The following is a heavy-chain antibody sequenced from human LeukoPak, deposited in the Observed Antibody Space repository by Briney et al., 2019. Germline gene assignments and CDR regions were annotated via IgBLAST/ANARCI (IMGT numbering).Heavy chain of an antibody. D-gene: IGHD5-18*01. CDR1: GGSISSNW. CDR2: INHSGST. V-gene: IGHV4-4*02. Sequence: SGTLSLTCAVSGGSISSNWWSWVRQPPGKGLEWIGEINHSGSTNYNPSLKSRVTISVDTSKNQFSLKLSSVTAADTAVYYCARVRYSYRTPDYWGQGTLVTVSS. J-gene: IGHJ4*02. CDR3: ARVRYSYRTPDY.